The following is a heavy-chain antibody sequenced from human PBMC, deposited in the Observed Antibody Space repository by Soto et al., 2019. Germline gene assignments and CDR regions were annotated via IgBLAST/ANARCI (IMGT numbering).Heavy chain of an antibody. CDR1: GFTFSSYG. J-gene: IGHJ5*02. CDR3: AKDRGPTVTPWLDP. CDR2: ISGSGGST. D-gene: IGHD4-4*01. Sequence: GGSLRLSCAASGFTFSSYGMSWVRQAPGKGLEWVSTISGSGGSTYYADSVKGRFTISRDNSKNTLYLQMNSLRAEETAVYYCAKDRGPTVTPWLDPWGQGTLVTVSS. V-gene: IGHV3-23*01.